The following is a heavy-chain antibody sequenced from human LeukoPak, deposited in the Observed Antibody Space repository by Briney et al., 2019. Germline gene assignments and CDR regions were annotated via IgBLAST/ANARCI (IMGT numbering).Heavy chain of an antibody. CDR3: ARVVRGSSPFYY. CDR1: GYTFTSYD. D-gene: IGHD3-22*01. V-gene: IGHV1-8*03. J-gene: IGHJ4*02. CDR2: MNPNSGNT. Sequence: ASVKVSCKASGYTFTSYDINWVRQATGQGLEWMGWMNPNSGNTGYAQKFQGRVTITRNTSISTAYMELSSLRSEDTAVYYCARVVRGSSPFYYWGKGTLVTVSS.